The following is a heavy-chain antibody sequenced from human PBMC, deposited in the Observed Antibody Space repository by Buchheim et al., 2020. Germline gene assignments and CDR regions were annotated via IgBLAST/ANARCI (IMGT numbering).Heavy chain of an antibody. V-gene: IGHV1-18*01. CDR2: ISSYKGNT. D-gene: IGHD3-22*01. CDR1: GYTLSNHG. J-gene: IGHJ3*02. Sequence: QVQLEQSGAEVKKPGASVKVYCKASGYTLSNHGISWVRQAPGQGLEWTGWISSYKGNTNYAQNLRGRLTMTTDTSTSTAYMELRTLKSDDTAIYYCVRDHYESRNYWYDTFDIWGQGT. CDR3: VRDHYESRNYWYDTFDI.